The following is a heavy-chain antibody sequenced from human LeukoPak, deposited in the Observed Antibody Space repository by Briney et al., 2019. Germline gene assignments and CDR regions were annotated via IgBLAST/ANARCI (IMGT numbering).Heavy chain of an antibody. V-gene: IGHV3-30-3*01. D-gene: IGHD3-3*01. CDR3: AREQRGKYDFWSGSWLDY. CDR2: ISYDGSNK. Sequence: GGSLRLSCAASGFTFSSYAMHWVRQAPGKGLKWVAVISYDGSNKYYADSVKGRFTISRDNSKNTLYLQMNSLRAEDTAVYYCAREQRGKYDFWSGSWLDYWGQGTLVTVSS. J-gene: IGHJ4*02. CDR1: GFTFSSYA.